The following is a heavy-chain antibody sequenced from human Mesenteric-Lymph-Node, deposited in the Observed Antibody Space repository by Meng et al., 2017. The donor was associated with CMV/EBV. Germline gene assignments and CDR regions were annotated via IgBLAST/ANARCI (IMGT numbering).Heavy chain of an antibody. V-gene: IGHV3-23*01. Sequence: GGSLRLSCTASGLTFSSYAMSWVRQTAGRGLECVSSISGSGGGTYYADSVKGRFTISRDNSQDTLYLYMNSLRAEDTAVYYCAKDQAAYDFWSGYLDVWGQGTTVTVSS. D-gene: IGHD3-3*01. CDR3: AKDQAAYDFWSGYLDV. J-gene: IGHJ6*02. CDR2: ISGSGGGT. CDR1: GLTFSSYA.